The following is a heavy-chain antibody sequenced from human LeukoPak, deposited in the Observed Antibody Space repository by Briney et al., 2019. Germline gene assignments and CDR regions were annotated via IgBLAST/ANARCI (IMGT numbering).Heavy chain of an antibody. D-gene: IGHD6-25*01. J-gene: IGHJ4*02. V-gene: IGHV4-34*01. CDR2: INHSGST. CDR1: GGSFSGNY. Sequence: SETLSLTCAVYGGSFSGNYWRWIRQPPGKGLEWIGEINHSGSTNYNPSLKSRVTISVDTSKNQFSLKLSSVTAADTAVYYCARPIAAATGHHPFDYWGQGTLVTVSS. CDR3: ARPIAAATGHHPFDY.